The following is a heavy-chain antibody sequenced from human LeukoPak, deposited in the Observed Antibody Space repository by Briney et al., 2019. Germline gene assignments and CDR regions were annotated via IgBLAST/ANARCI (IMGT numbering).Heavy chain of an antibody. Sequence: PGGSLRLSCAASGFTFSSYSMNRVRQAPGKGLEWVSSISSSSSYIYYADSVKGRFTISRDNAKNSLYLQMNSLRAEDTAVYYCARDQSGSYYTGHNWFDPWGQGTLVTVSS. CDR2: ISSSSSYI. CDR3: ARDQSGSYYTGHNWFDP. J-gene: IGHJ5*02. D-gene: IGHD1-26*01. CDR1: GFTFSSYS. V-gene: IGHV3-21*01.